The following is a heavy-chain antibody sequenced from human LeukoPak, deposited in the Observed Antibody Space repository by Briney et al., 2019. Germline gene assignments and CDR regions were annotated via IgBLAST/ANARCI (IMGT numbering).Heavy chain of an antibody. D-gene: IGHD4-23*01. CDR3: ARDLYGGNSESY. J-gene: IGHJ4*02. CDR1: GGSITNYY. Sequence: SETLSLTCTVSGGSITNYYCSWIRQPPGKGLEWIGYIFYSRSTHYSPSLKSRVTISGDTSKNQFSLKLTSVTAADTAVYYCARDLYGGNSESYWGQGTLVTVSS. CDR2: IFYSRST. V-gene: IGHV4-59*01.